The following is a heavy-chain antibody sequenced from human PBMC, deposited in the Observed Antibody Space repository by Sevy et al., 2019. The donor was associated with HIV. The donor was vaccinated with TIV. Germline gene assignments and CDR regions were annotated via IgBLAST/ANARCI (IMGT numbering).Heavy chain of an antibody. V-gene: IGHV3-7*01. CDR2: INQDGSQK. CDR1: GFTFSDYY. Sequence: GGSLRLSCAASGFTFSDYYMGWVRKAPGKGLEWMANINQDGSQKNYVDSVKGRFTISRDNAKNSVSLQMNSLRVDDTAIYYCARGLWPGDYLGQGTLVTVSS. CDR3: ARGLWPGDY. D-gene: IGHD2-21*01. J-gene: IGHJ4*02.